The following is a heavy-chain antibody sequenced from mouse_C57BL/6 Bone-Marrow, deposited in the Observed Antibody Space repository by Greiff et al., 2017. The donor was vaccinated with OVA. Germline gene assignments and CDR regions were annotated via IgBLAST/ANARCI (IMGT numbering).Heavy chain of an antibody. CDR2: IDPENGDT. CDR3: TSSNPRAMDY. V-gene: IGHV14-4*01. CDR1: GFNIKDDY. Sequence: VQLKESGAELVRPGASVKLSCTASGFNIKDDYMHWVKQRPEKGLEWIGWIDPENGDTEYASKFQGKATITADTSSNTAYLQLSSLTSEDTAVYYCTSSNPRAMDYWGQGTSVTVSS. D-gene: IGHD2-5*01. J-gene: IGHJ4*01.